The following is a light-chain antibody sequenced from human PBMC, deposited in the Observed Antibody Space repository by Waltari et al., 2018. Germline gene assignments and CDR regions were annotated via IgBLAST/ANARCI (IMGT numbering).Light chain of an antibody. J-gene: IGKJ1*01. CDR1: QSINNY. CDR2: ATS. V-gene: IGKV1-39*01. Sequence: DIQMTQSPSSLSASVGDSYTITCRASQSINNYLNWYQQKSGKAPKLLIYATSNLQSGVPSRFSGGTSGTDFTLTISGVXXXDFATYYCQQSYDFPRTFGQGTKVEMK. CDR3: QQSYDFPRT.